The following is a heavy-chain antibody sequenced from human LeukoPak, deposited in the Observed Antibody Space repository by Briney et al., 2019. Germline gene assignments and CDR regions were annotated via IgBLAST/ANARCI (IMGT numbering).Heavy chain of an antibody. CDR1: GFTFSSYC. Sequence: GGSLRLSCAASGFTFSSYCMSWVRQARGKGLEWVSYISSSGSTIYYADSVKGRFTISRDNAKNTLYLQMNSLRAEDTAVYYCARVGVYYYYGMDVWGQGTPVTVSS. J-gene: IGHJ6*02. V-gene: IGHV3-48*04. CDR3: ARVGVYYYYGMDV. D-gene: IGHD1-26*01. CDR2: ISSSGSTI.